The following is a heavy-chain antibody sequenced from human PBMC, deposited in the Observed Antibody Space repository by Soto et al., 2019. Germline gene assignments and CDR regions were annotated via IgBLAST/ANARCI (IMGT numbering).Heavy chain of an antibody. J-gene: IGHJ4*02. CDR1: GYTFTSYG. CDR2: ISAYNGNT. V-gene: IGHV1-18*01. D-gene: IGHD2-15*01. Sequence: ASVKVSCKASGYTFTSYGISWVRQAPGQGLEWMGWISAYNGNTNYAQKLQGRVTMTTDTSTSTAYMELRSLRSDDTAVYYCARMTFWDIVVVVAAKGFDYWGQGTLVTVPS. CDR3: ARMTFWDIVVVVAAKGFDY.